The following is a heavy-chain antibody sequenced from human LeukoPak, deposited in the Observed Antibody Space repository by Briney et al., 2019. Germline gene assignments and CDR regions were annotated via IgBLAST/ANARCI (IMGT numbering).Heavy chain of an antibody. CDR2: IRKTADGGTA. CDR3: TTGGSTAGN. V-gene: IGHV3-15*01. CDR1: GFTFSSVW. Sequence: GGSLILSCTASGFTFSSVWMSWVRQAPGKGLQWVGRIRKTADGGTADYAAPVQGRFSISRDDSKKTLYLQMNSLKTEDTAVYYCTTGGSTAGNWGQGTLVTVSS. J-gene: IGHJ4*02.